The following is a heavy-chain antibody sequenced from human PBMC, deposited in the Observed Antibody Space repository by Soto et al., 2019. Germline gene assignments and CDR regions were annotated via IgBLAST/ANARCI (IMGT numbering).Heavy chain of an antibody. J-gene: IGHJ4*02. CDR1: GFSFSTST. V-gene: IGHV3-30-3*01. CDR2: VSDYGSNA. Sequence: GGSLRLSCAASGFSFSTSTMHWVRLTAGKGLEWVALVSDYGSNADYADSVQGRFTISRDNSKNTLFLQMDSLRPEDTAIYYCAGVRPGDNGYPFFDYWGQGXLVTVYS. CDR3: AGVRPGDNGYPFFDY. D-gene: IGHD3-22*01.